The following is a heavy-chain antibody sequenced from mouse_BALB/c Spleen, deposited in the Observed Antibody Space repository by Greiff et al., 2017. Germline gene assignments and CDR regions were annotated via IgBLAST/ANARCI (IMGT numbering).Heavy chain of an antibody. CDR3: ARDEDYGTGAMDY. CDR2: IWGDGST. CDR1: GFSLTGYG. V-gene: IGHV2-6-7*01. Sequence: VQLQESGPGLVAPSQSLSITCTVSGFSLTGYGVNWVRQPPGKGLEWLGMIWGDGSTDYNSALKSRLSISKDNSKSQVFLKMNSLQTDDTARYYCARDEDYGTGAMDYWGQGTSVTVSS. D-gene: IGHD1-2*01. J-gene: IGHJ4*01.